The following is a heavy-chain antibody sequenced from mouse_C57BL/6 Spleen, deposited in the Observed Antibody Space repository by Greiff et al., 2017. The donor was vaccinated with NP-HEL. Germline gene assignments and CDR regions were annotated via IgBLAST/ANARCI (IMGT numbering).Heavy chain of an antibody. V-gene: IGHV1-69*01. D-gene: IGHD4-1*02. Sequence: QVQLQQPGAELVMPGSSFPLSFPSSGYTFTSYWMHWVKQRPGQGLEWIGEIDPSASYTNYNQKFKGKSTLTVDKSSSTAYMQLSSLTSEDSAVYYCARSTGAWFADWGQGTLVTVSA. J-gene: IGHJ3*01. CDR3: ARSTGAWFAD. CDR1: GYTFTSYW. CDR2: IDPSASYT.